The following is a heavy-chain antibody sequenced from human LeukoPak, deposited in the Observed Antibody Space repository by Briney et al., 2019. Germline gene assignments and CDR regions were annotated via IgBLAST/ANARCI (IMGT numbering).Heavy chain of an antibody. D-gene: IGHD6-19*01. CDR2: ISGSGGST. Sequence: GESLKISCAASGFTISSYAMSWVRQAPGKGLEWVSAISGSGGSTYYAASVRGRFTISRDNPKNTLYLQVNSLRAKDTAVYYCAKEGGAAAVAGLFDYWGQGTLVTVSS. J-gene: IGHJ4*02. V-gene: IGHV3-23*01. CDR1: GFTISSYA. CDR3: AKEGGAAAVAGLFDY.